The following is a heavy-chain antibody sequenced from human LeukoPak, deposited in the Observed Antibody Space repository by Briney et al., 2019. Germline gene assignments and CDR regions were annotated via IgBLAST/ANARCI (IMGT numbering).Heavy chain of an antibody. CDR1: GFTFSRYW. CDR3: ARDGYNSGSDY. J-gene: IGHJ4*02. Sequence: PGGSLRLSCAAPGFTFSRYWMTWVRQAPGKGLEWVANMNQDGSQKYYVDSVKGRSTISRDSAKNSLFLQMNSLRAEDTAVYYCARDGYNSGSDYWGQGTLVTVSS. V-gene: IGHV3-7*01. CDR2: MNQDGSQK. D-gene: IGHD5-24*01.